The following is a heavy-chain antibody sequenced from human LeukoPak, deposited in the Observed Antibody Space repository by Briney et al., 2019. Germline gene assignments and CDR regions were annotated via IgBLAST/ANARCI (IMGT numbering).Heavy chain of an antibody. V-gene: IGHV4-61*02. J-gene: IGHJ4*02. Sequence: SSQTLSLTCTVSGGSISSGSYYWSWIRHPAGRGLEWIGRIYTTGSTNYNPSLKSRVTISVDTSKNQFSLKLSSVTAADTAVYYCARGLWATINYWGQGTLVTVSS. CDR3: ARGLWATINY. CDR1: GGSISSGSYY. CDR2: IYTTGST. D-gene: IGHD5-24*01.